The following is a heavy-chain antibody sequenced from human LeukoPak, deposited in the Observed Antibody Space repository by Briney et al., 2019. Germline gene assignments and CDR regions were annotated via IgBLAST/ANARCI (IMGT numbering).Heavy chain of an antibody. J-gene: IGHJ4*02. D-gene: IGHD3-10*01. CDR1: GFTFNNHN. CDR2: ISGSSTSI. V-gene: IGHV3-48*01. Sequence: GGSLRLSCAASGFTFNNHNMNWVRQAPGKGLEWVSYISGSSTSIYYADSVKGRFTISRDNAKNSLYLQMNNLRVEDTAVYYCARGGDVAPTIDYWGQGTLVTVSS. CDR3: ARGGDVAPTIDY.